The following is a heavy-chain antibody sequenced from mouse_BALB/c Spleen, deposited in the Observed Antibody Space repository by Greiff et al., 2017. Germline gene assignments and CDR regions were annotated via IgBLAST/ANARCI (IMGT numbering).Heavy chain of an antibody. V-gene: IGHV6-6*02. CDR3: TSGTGAY. Sequence: EVQLVESGGGLVQPGGSMKLSCVASGFTFSNYWMNWVRQSPEKGLEWVAEIRLKSNNYATHYAESVKGRFTISRDDSKSSVYLQMNNLRAEDTGIYYCTSGTGAYWGQGTLVTVSA. J-gene: IGHJ3*01. D-gene: IGHD4-1*01. CDR1: GFTFSNYW. CDR2: IRLKSNNYAT.